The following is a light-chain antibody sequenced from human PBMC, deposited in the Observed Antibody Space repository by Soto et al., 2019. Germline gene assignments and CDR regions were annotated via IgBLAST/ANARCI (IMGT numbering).Light chain of an antibody. Sequence: DIVMTQSPDSLAVSLGERATINCKSSQSVLYSSNNKNYLAWYQQRPGQPPKLLIYWASTRESGVPDRFSGSGSEPDFTLTITSLKAEDVAVYYCQQYESTPPTFGPGTKLEIK. CDR1: QSVLYSSNNKNY. CDR2: WAS. V-gene: IGKV4-1*01. CDR3: QQYESTPPT. J-gene: IGKJ2*01.